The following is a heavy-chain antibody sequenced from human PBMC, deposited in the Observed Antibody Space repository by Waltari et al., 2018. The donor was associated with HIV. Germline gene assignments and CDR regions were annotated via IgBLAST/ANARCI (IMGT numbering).Heavy chain of an antibody. Sequence: HVQLQESGPGLVKPSETLSLTCVVSGSSISGAYSWGWIRQSLGKGLEWIGSIHHSGRTYHNPSLKSRVTISVDASKSQFSLKLTSATAADTAIYYCARVRITLIVAGPFDMWGQGTLVSVSS. D-gene: IGHD3-22*01. CDR1: GSSISGAYS. CDR2: IHHSGRT. J-gene: IGHJ3*02. V-gene: IGHV4-38-2*01. CDR3: ARVRITLIVAGPFDM.